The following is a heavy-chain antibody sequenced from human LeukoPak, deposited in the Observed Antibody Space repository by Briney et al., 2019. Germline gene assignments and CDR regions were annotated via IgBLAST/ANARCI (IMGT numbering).Heavy chain of an antibody. Sequence: PSETLSLTCTVSGYSISSGYYWGWIRPPPGKGLEWIGSIYHSGSTYYNPSLKSRDTISVDTSKNQFSLKLSSVTAADTAVYYCARSGCTNGVCYKDYWGQGTLVTVSS. D-gene: IGHD2-8*01. CDR1: GYSISSGYY. J-gene: IGHJ4*02. CDR3: ARSGCTNGVCYKDY. CDR2: IYHSGST. V-gene: IGHV4-38-2*02.